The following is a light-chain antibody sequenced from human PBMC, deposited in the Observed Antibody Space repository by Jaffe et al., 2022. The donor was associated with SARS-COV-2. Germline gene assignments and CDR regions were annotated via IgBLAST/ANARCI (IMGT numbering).Light chain of an antibody. J-gene: IGKJ1*01. CDR2: AAS. CDR1: QGIRND. Sequence: AIQMTQSPSSLSASVGDRVTITCRASQGIRNDLGWYQQKPGNAPKLLIHAASNLQSGVPSRFSGSGYGTDFTLTITSLQPEDFATYYCLQDYNLWTFGQGTKVEVK. V-gene: IGKV1-6*01. CDR3: LQDYNLWT.